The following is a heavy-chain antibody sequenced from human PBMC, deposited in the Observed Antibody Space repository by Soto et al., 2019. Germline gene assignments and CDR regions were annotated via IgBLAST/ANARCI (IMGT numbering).Heavy chain of an antibody. J-gene: IGHJ1*01. CDR1: GFSFSDYY. D-gene: IGHD6-19*01. V-gene: IGHV3-11*01. CDR2: ISGTSSNI. CDR3: AKMTSSVWYDPVFH. Sequence: QVQLVESGGGLVKTRGSLRLSCVASGFSFSDYYMSWVRQAPGKGLEWIAYISGTSSNIYYADSVKCRFTISRDNAKNSLFRQMNSLRAEDPARYYCAKMTSSVWYDPVFHCGQGTLVTVSS.